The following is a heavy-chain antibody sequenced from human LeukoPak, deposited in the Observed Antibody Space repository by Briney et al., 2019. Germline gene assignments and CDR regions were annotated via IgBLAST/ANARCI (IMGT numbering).Heavy chain of an antibody. D-gene: IGHD2-8*01. Sequence: ASVKVSCKASGYTFTGYYMHWVRQAPGQGLEWMGWINPNSGGTNYAQKFQGRVTMTRDTSISTAYMELCRLRSDDTAVYYCARDGCTNGVCYFDYWGQGTLVTVSS. CDR3: ARDGCTNGVCYFDY. V-gene: IGHV1-2*02. CDR1: GYTFTGYY. CDR2: INPNSGGT. J-gene: IGHJ4*02.